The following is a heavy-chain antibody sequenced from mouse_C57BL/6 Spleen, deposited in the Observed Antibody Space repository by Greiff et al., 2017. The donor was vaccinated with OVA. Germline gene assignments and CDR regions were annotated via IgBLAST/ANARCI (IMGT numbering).Heavy chain of an antibody. V-gene: IGHV1-81*01. J-gene: IGHJ1*03. Sequence: QVQLQQSGAELARPGASVKLSCKASGYTFTSYGISWVKQRTGQGLEWIGEIYPRSGNTYYNEKFKGKATLTADKSSSTAYMELRSLTSEDSAVYVCARSYGNLSYWYFDVWGTGTTVTVSS. CDR3: ARSYGNLSYWYFDV. D-gene: IGHD2-1*01. CDR2: IYPRSGNT. CDR1: GYTFTSYG.